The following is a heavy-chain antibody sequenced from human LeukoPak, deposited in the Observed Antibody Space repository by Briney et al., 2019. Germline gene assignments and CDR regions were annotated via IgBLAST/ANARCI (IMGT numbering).Heavy chain of an antibody. D-gene: IGHD6-19*01. Sequence: PGGSLRLSCAASGFTFRSYDMHGVRQVTGKGLEWVSAVGISADTYYAGSVKGRFTISRENAKNSLYLQMNSLTAGDTAVYYCVRGGIQVSGIDEIDYWGQGTLVTVSS. V-gene: IGHV3-13*01. CDR3: VRGGIQVSGIDEIDY. J-gene: IGHJ4*02. CDR1: GFTFRSYD. CDR2: VGISADT.